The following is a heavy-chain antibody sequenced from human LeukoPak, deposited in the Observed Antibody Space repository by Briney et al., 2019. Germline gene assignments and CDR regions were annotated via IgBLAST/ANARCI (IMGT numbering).Heavy chain of an antibody. CDR2: IGPNGGDA. CDR1: GFTFSNYA. D-gene: IGHD2-21*01. J-gene: IGHJ4*02. Sequence: GGSLRLSCSASGFTFSNYAMNWFRQAPGKGLEYVSVIGPNGGDAYYADSVKGRFTISRDNSKNTLYLQMSSLRAEDTAVYYCVTDLVIKGYFDYWGQGALVTVSS. V-gene: IGHV3-64D*06. CDR3: VTDLVIKGYFDY.